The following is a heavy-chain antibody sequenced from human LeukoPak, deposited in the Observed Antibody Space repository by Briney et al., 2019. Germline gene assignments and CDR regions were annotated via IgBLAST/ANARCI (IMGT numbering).Heavy chain of an antibody. CDR2: ISGSSDNT. CDR3: AKWKYSNSGIDDY. CDR1: GFTFSSYA. J-gene: IGHJ4*02. V-gene: IGHV3-23*01. Sequence: GGSLRLSCAASGFTFSSYAMSWVRQVPGKGLEWVSVISGSSDNTYYADSVKGRFTISRDDSKNMLYLQMNSLRAEDTAVYYCAKWKYSNSGIDDYWGQGTLVTVSS. D-gene: IGHD6-6*01.